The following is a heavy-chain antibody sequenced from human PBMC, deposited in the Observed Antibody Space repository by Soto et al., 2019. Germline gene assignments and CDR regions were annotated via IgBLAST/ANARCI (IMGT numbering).Heavy chain of an antibody. CDR2: ISYDGNYK. V-gene: IGHV3-30-3*01. CDR1: EFSFSNYA. J-gene: IGHJ6*02. D-gene: IGHD5-12*01. CDR3: AIGRVMGGIDLNLYVMDV. Sequence: QVQLVESGGGVVQPGTSLRLSCAASEFSFSNYAIHWVRQAPGKGLEWVSSISYDGNYKYYADSVKGRFTISRDNSKNTLYLQMNSLRTEDTAVYYCAIGRVMGGIDLNLYVMDVWGLGTTVTVS.